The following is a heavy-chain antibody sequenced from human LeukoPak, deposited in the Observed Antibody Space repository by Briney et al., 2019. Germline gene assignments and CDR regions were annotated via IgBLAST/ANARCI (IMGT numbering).Heavy chain of an antibody. J-gene: IGHJ4*02. D-gene: IGHD3-22*01. CDR2: IYYSGST. Sequence: SETLSLTCTVSGGSISSFYWSWIRQPPGKGLEWIGYIYYSGSTNHSPSLESRVTISVDTSKNQFSLKLSSVTAADTAVYYCARADYYDSSGYYYALDYWGQGTLVTVSS. V-gene: IGHV4-59*01. CDR1: GGSISSFY. CDR3: ARADYYDSSGYYYALDY.